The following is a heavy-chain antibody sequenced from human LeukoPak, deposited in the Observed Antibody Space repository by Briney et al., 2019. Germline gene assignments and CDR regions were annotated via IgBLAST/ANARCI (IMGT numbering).Heavy chain of an antibody. D-gene: IGHD2-15*01. CDR3: ARHYCSGGSCRFYYFDY. Sequence: SETLSLTCTVSGYSISSGFYWGWIRQPPGKGLEWIGNVYHGGRSYYNPSLKSRITISVDTSKNQFSLNLYSVTAADTAVYYCARHYCSGGSCRFYYFDYWGQGTLVTVSS. CDR2: VYHGGRS. V-gene: IGHV4-38-2*02. J-gene: IGHJ4*02. CDR1: GYSISSGFY.